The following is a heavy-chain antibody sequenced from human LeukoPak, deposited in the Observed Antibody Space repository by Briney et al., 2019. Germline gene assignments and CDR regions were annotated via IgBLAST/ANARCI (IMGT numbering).Heavy chain of an antibody. D-gene: IGHD3-10*01. CDR2: ISWNSGSI. V-gene: IGHV3-9*01. Sequence: PGRSLRLSCAASGFTFDDYAMHWVRQAPGKGLEWVSGISWNSGSIGYADSVKGRFTISRDNAKNSLYLQMNSLRAEDTAVYYCARDRATMVRGVTHYYYYYMDVWGKGTTVTVSS. CDR1: GFTFDDYA. J-gene: IGHJ6*03. CDR3: ARDRATMVRGVTHYYYYYMDV.